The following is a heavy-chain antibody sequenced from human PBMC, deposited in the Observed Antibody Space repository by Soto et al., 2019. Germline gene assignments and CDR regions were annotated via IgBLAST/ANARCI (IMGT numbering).Heavy chain of an antibody. D-gene: IGHD6-6*01. CDR1: GFTFSSYS. CDR2: ISSSSSYI. Sequence: EVQLVESGGGLVKPGGSLRLSCAASGFTFSSYSMNWFRQAPGKGLEWVSSISSSSSYIYYADSVKGRFTISRDNAKNSLYLQMNSLRAEDTAVYYCAREGGEQLVLDYWGQGTLVTVSS. V-gene: IGHV3-21*01. J-gene: IGHJ4*02. CDR3: AREGGEQLVLDY.